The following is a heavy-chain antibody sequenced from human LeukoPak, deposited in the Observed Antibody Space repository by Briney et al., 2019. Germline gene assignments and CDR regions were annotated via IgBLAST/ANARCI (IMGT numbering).Heavy chain of an antibody. V-gene: IGHV4-4*09. CDR1: GGSISDYY. CDR3: ARHRSPTRSSFFDS. D-gene: IGHD6-6*01. CDR2: IYTSGST. Sequence: SSETLSLTCTVSGGSISDYYWSWVRQPPGKGLEWLGYIYTSGSTNYNPSLKSRVTISADTSKNQYSLKLSSVTAADTAVYYCARHRSPTRSSFFDSWGQGTLVSVSS. J-gene: IGHJ5*01.